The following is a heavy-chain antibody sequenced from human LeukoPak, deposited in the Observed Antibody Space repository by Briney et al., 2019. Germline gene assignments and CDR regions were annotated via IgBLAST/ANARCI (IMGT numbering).Heavy chain of an antibody. CDR1: GFSISDYY. V-gene: IGHV3-69-1*01. Sequence: GGSLRLSYAASGFSISDYYMTWVRQAPGKGLEWVSTIERGTSTLYAGSVKGRFTISRDNTKNTLYLQMNSLRAEDTAVYYCGRGGYDFDAWGPGTTVSVFS. CDR3: GRGGYDFDA. J-gene: IGHJ6*02. CDR2: IERGTST. D-gene: IGHD3/OR15-3a*01.